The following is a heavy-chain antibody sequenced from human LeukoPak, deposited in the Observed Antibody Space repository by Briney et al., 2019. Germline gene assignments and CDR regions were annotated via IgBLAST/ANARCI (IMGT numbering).Heavy chain of an antibody. V-gene: IGHV3-21*01. CDR3: ARVLSAAGFDFDY. CDR1: GFTFSSYS. J-gene: IGHJ4*02. CDR2: ISSSSSYI. D-gene: IGHD3-10*01. Sequence: PGGSLRLSCAASGFTFSSYSMNWVRQAPGKGLEWVSSISSSSSYIYYADSVKGRFTISRDNAKNSLCLQMNSLRAEDTAVYYCARVLSAAGFDFDYWGQGTLVTVSS.